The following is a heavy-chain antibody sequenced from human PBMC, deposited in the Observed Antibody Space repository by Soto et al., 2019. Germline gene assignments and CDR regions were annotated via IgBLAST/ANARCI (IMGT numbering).Heavy chain of an antibody. Sequence: ASVKVSCKASGYTFNNYYIHWVRQAPGQGLEWMGILNPSSGSTKFAQRLQGRVTLTRDTSTTIVYMELSSLRSEDTAVYYCARLLAPYCGGDCFSGFDYWGQGTQVTVSS. J-gene: IGHJ4*02. D-gene: IGHD2-21*02. V-gene: IGHV1-46*02. CDR3: ARLLAPYCGGDCFSGFDY. CDR2: LNPSSGST. CDR1: GYTFNNYY.